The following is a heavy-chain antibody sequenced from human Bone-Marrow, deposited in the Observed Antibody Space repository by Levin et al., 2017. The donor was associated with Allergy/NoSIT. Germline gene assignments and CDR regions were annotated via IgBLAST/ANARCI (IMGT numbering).Heavy chain of an antibody. CDR1: GYSFFSYW. CDR2: IYPDDSNI. J-gene: IGHJ4*02. Sequence: GESLKISCQGSGYSFFSYWIGWVRQMPGKGLEWVGIIYPDDSNIRYSPSFQGQVTISADKSINIAYLQWSSLKAADTAMYYCARHGGGCHFVTSGYYYDFWGQGTLVTVSS. D-gene: IGHD3-22*01. V-gene: IGHV5-51*01. CDR3: ARHGGGCHFVTSGYYYDF.